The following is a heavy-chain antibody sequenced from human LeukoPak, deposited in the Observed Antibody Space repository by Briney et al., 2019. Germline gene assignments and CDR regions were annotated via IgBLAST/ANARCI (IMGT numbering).Heavy chain of an antibody. J-gene: IGHJ4*02. D-gene: IGHD5-24*01. V-gene: IGHV3-48*01. CDR1: GFTFSDYS. CDR2: IGIDSGNT. Sequence: GGSLRLSCAASGFTFSDYSMNWVRQAPGKGLEWISYIGIDSGNTNYADSVKGRFTISGDKAKNSRYLQMNSLRVEDTAVYYCARDYKYAFDNWGQGTLVTVSS. CDR3: ARDYKYAFDN.